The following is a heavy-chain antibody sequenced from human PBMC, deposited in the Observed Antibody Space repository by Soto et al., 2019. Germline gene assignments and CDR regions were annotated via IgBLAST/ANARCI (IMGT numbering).Heavy chain of an antibody. Sequence: QVQLVQSGAEVKKPGSSVKVSCKASGGTFSSYTISWVRQAPGQGLEWMGRIIPILGIANYAQKFQGRVTITADKSTSTAYMELSSLRSEDTAVYYCARGPRQKGYNWNAWFDYWGQGTLVTVSS. CDR2: IIPILGIA. V-gene: IGHV1-69*02. D-gene: IGHD1-20*01. J-gene: IGHJ5*01. CDR3: ARGPRQKGYNWNAWFDY. CDR1: GGTFSSYT.